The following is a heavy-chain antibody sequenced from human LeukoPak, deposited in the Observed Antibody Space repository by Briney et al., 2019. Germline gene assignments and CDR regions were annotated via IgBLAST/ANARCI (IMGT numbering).Heavy chain of an antibody. D-gene: IGHD2-21*02. CDR2: FDPENDER. CDR1: GHTLSELL. J-gene: IGHJ4*02. V-gene: IGHV1-24*01. CDR3: ATEVTSIVPDY. Sequence: APVKVSCKVSGHTLSELLMYWVRLAPGEGLEWMGGFDPENDERIYAQKFRGRVTMTEDTSTNTAYMELSSLRSDDTAVYYCATEVTSIVPDYWGQGTLVTVSS.